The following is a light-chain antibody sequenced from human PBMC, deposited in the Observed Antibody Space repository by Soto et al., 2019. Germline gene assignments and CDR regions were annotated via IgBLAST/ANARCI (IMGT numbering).Light chain of an antibody. CDR1: SSDVGSYNL. CDR2: EVS. CDR3: CSYAGSSTHV. V-gene: IGLV2-23*02. J-gene: IGLJ1*01. Sequence: QSVLTQPASVSGFPGRSITISCTGTSSDVGSYNLVSWYQQHPGKAPKLMIYEVSKRPSGVSNRFSGSKSGNTASLTISGLQAEDEADYYCCSYAGSSTHVFGTGTKVTVL.